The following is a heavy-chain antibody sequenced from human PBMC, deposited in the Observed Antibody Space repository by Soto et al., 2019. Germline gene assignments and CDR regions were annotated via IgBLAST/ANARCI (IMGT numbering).Heavy chain of an antibody. CDR3: LVRGAETFDY. CDR1: GYTFTGYY. J-gene: IGHJ4*02. CDR2: INPNSGGT. D-gene: IGHD3-10*01. Sequence: ASVKVSFRASGYTFTGYYMQWVRQAPGQGLEWMGWINPNSGGTNYAQKFQGRVTMTRDTSISTAYMELSRLRSDDTAVHYCLVRGAETFDYWGQGTLVTVSS. V-gene: IGHV1-2*02.